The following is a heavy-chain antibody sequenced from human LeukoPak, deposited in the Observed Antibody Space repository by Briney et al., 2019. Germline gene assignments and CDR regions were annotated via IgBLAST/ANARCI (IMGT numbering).Heavy chain of an antibody. Sequence: SETLSLTCTVSGGSISTYYWSWIRRPPGMGLEWIAYIHASGPTNYNPSLKSRITISVDTSKNQFSLKLSSVTAVDTAVYYCARHDAGIAARPFDNWGQGTLVTVSS. D-gene: IGHD6-6*01. CDR1: GGSISTYY. V-gene: IGHV4-4*09. CDR2: IHASGPT. J-gene: IGHJ4*02. CDR3: ARHDAGIAARPFDN.